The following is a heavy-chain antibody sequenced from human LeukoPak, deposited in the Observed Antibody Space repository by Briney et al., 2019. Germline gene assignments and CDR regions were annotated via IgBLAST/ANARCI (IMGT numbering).Heavy chain of an antibody. V-gene: IGHV1-69*06. CDR3: ARDHDLTGTYEYLKY. Sequence: ASVMVSCKASGGNFNTYAISWVRQAPGQGLEWMGGIIPIFGTGNYAQKFQGRVTITADKSTNTAYMELSSLKSEDTAVYYCARDHDLTGTYEYLKYWGQGTLVSVSS. CDR1: GGNFNTYA. D-gene: IGHD7-27*01. CDR2: IIPIFGTG. J-gene: IGHJ1*01.